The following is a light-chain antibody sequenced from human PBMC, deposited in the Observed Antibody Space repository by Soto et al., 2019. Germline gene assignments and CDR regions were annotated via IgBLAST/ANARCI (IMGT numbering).Light chain of an antibody. CDR1: QGIGNA. J-gene: IGKJ1*01. CDR3: QQSYSTPPT. V-gene: IGKV1-6*02. Sequence: AIQMTQSPSSLSASVGDRVTISCRASQGIGNALGWYQQKPGKPPKVLIYVASTLQSGVQQRSTGSGPATDSILTISSLHPEDFPTYSCQQSYSTPPTFGQGTKVDI. CDR2: VAS.